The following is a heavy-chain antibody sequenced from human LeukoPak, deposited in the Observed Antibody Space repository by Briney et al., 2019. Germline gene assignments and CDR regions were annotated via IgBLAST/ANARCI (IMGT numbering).Heavy chain of an antibody. CDR2: ISSSGGST. CDR1: GFTFSSYE. V-gene: IGHV3-23*01. CDR3: AKDRAYDTSGYSL. D-gene: IGHD3-22*01. Sequence: GGSLRLSCAASGFTFSSYEMNWVRQAPGKGLEWVSAISSSGGSTYYADSVKGRFTISRDNSKNTLYLQMNSLRAEDTAVYYCAKDRAYDTSGYSLWGQGTLVTVSS. J-gene: IGHJ4*02.